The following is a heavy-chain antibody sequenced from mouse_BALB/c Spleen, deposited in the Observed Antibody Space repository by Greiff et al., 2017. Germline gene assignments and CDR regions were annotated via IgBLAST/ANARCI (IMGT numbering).Heavy chain of an antibody. CDR1: GYSITSDYA. J-gene: IGHJ3*01. V-gene: IGHV3-2*02. CDR2: ISYSGST. CDR3: AREGGGSPWFAY. Sequence: VQLKESGPGLVKPSQSLSLTCTVTGYSITSDYAWNWIRQFPGNKLEWMGYISYSGSTSYNPSLKSRISITRDTSKNQFFLQLNSVTTEDTATYYCAREGGGSPWFAYWGQGTLVTVSA.